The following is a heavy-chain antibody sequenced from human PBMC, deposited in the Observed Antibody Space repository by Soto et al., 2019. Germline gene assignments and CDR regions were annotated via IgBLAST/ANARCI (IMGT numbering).Heavy chain of an antibody. CDR2: IWYDGSNK. D-gene: IGHD2-21*02. V-gene: IGHV3-33*06. CDR1: GFTFSSYS. J-gene: IGHJ4*02. Sequence: GGSLRLSCAASGFTFSSYSMNWVRQAPGKGLEWVAVIWYDGSNKFYGDSVRGRFNISRDNSKNTVYLQIDSLRVEDMAVYYCVKDACGGDCGDPGGFDYWGQGTLVTVSS. CDR3: VKDACGGDCGDPGGFDY.